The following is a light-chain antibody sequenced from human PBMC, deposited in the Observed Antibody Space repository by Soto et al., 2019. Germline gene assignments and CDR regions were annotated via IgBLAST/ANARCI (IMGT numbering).Light chain of an antibody. CDR1: SSNIGNNY. Sequence: QSVLTQPPSVSAAPGQKVTISCSGSSSNIGNNYVSWYQQLPGTAPKLLIYDNNKRPSGIPDRFSGSKSGTSATPGITGLQTGDEADYYCGTWDSSLSAVYVFGTGTKVTVL. V-gene: IGLV1-51*01. CDR3: GTWDSSLSAVYV. J-gene: IGLJ1*01. CDR2: DNN.